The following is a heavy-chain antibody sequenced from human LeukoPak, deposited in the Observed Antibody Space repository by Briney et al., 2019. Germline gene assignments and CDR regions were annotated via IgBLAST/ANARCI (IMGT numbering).Heavy chain of an antibody. Sequence: SETLSLTCTVSGGSFSGSYWSWIRQSPGKGLEWIGYIHHSGNTNSSPPLKSRVTISVDTSKNQFSLKLSSVTAADTAMYYCVRWQYCGGNCFFSAFDIWGQGTMVTVSS. CDR3: VRWQYCGGNCFFSAFDI. CDR2: IHHSGNT. D-gene: IGHD2-21*01. V-gene: IGHV4-59*01. CDR1: GGSFSGSY. J-gene: IGHJ3*02.